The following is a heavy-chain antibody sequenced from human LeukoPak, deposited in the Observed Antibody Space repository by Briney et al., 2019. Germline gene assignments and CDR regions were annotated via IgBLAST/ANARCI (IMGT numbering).Heavy chain of an antibody. CDR1: GFIFDDHG. V-gene: IGHV3-20*04. Sequence: SGGSLRLSCAASGFIFDDHGMSWVRQVAGKGLEWVSGINWDGGSTGYADSVKGRFTISRDNAKNSLYLQMNSLRAEDTALYYCAGGDRNGWYFDYWGQEILVTVSS. CDR3: AGGDRNGWYFDY. D-gene: IGHD6-19*01. J-gene: IGHJ4*02. CDR2: INWDGGST.